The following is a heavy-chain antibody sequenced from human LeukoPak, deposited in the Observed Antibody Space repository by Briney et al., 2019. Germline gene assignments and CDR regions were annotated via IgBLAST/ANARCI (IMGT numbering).Heavy chain of an antibody. J-gene: IGHJ4*02. V-gene: IGHV3-23*01. CDR3: AKAYSSSWYYFDY. CDR1: GFTFSNSA. CDR2: ISGSGGST. Sequence: GGSLRLSCAASGFTFSNSAMSWVRQAPGKGLEWVSAISGSGGSTYYADSVKGRFTISRDNSKNTLYLQMNSLRAEDTAVYYCAKAYSSSWYYFDYWGQGTLVTVSS. D-gene: IGHD6-13*01.